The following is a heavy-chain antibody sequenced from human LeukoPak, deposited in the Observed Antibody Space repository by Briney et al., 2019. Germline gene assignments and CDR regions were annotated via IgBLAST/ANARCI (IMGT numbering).Heavy chain of an antibody. V-gene: IGHV1-18*01. D-gene: IGHD4-11*01. CDR3: ARDRAVTSSGHPYDY. CDR2: ISAYNGNT. CDR1: GYTFTSYG. J-gene: IGHJ4*02. Sequence: ASVEVSCKASGYTFTSYGISWVRQAPGQGLEWMGWISAYNGNTNYAQKLQGRVTMTTDTSTSTAYMELRSLRSDDTAVYYCARDRAVTSSGHPYDYWGQGTLVTVSS.